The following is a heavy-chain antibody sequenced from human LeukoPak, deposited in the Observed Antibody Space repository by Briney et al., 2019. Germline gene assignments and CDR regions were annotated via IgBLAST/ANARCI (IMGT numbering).Heavy chain of an antibody. D-gene: IGHD4-17*01. CDR3: TTPQDYGASGY. V-gene: IGHV3-15*01. CDR1: GFTFSNAW. J-gene: IGHJ4*02. Sequence: PGGSLRLSCAASGFTFSNAWMSWVRQAPGKGLEWVGRTKSKTDGGTTDYAAPVKGRFTISRDDSKNTLNLQMNSLKTEDTAVYYCTTPQDYGASGYWGQGTLVTVSS. CDR2: TKSKTDGGTT.